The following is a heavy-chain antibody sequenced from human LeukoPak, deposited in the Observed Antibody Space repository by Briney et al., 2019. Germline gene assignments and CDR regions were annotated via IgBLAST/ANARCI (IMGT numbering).Heavy chain of an antibody. D-gene: IGHD3-10*01. CDR3: ARDRVLDY. J-gene: IGHJ4*02. V-gene: IGHV3-21*01. CDR1: GFTFSTYW. CDR2: ISGSGGST. Sequence: GGSLRLSCAASGFTFSTYWMSWVRQAPGKGLEWVSAISGSGGSTYYADSVKGRFTISRDNAKNSLYLQMNSLRAEDTAVYYCARDRVLDYWGQGTLVTVSS.